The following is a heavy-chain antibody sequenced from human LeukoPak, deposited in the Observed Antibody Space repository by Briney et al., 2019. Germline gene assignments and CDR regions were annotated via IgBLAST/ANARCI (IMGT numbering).Heavy chain of an antibody. D-gene: IGHD6-13*01. Sequence: GGSLRLSCAASGFTFSSYEMTWVRQAPGKGLEWVAYISSSGSSIYYADSVKGRFTISRDNANNSLYLQMNSLRAEDTAVYFCAREGFAGYSSRWYDCWGQGTLVTVSS. CDR2: ISSSGSSI. CDR3: AREGFAGYSSRWYDC. J-gene: IGHJ5*01. CDR1: GFTFSSYE. V-gene: IGHV3-48*03.